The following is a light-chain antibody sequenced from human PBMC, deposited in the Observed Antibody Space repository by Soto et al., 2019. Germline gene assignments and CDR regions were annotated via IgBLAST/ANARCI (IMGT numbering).Light chain of an antibody. V-gene: IGKV3-11*01. CDR2: DAP. J-gene: IGKJ5*01. CDR1: QSVSSY. Sequence: EIVLTQSPATLSLSPGERATLSCRASQSVSSYLAWYQQKPGQAPRLLIYDAPNRATGIPVRFSGSGSGTDFTLTISSLEPEDFAVYYCQQRSNFGQGTRLEIK. CDR3: QQRSN.